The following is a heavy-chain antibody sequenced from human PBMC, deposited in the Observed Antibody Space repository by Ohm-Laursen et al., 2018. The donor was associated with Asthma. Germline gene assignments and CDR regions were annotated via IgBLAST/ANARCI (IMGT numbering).Heavy chain of an antibody. CDR3: ASPIGYSNGYYYYYDMDV. V-gene: IGHV3-74*01. J-gene: IGHJ6*02. CDR2: INNDGSST. CDR1: GFTFSSFN. Sequence: GSLRLSCAASGFTFSSFNMNWVRQAPGKGLVWVSRINNDGSSTIYADSVKGRFTISRDNAKNTLYLHMNSLRAEDTAVYYCASPIGYSNGYYYYYDMDVWGQGTTVTVSS. D-gene: IGHD5-18*01.